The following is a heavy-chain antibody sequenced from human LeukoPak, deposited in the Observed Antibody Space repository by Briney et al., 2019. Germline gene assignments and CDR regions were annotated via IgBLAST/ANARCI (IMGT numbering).Heavy chain of an antibody. CDR2: INPNSGGT. Sequence: ASVKVSCKASGYTFTGYYIHWVRQAPGQGLEWMGWINPNSGGTNYAQKFQGRVTMTRDTSISTAYMELSRLRSDDTAVYYCARGAFDYGDYLILDYWGQGTLVTVSS. CDR1: GYTFTGYY. J-gene: IGHJ4*02. V-gene: IGHV1-2*02. CDR3: ARGAFDYGDYLILDY. D-gene: IGHD4-17*01.